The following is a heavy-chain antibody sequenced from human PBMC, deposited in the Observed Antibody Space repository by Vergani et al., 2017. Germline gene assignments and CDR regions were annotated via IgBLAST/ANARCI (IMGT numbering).Heavy chain of an antibody. V-gene: IGHV3-33*01. J-gene: IGHJ6*03. CDR1: GFSLSTFG. Sequence: QVQLVESGGGVVQPGKSLRLSCEASGFSLSTFGMHWVRQAPGKGLKWVALLWYDGTKTYYADSVKGRFTVSKDISKNTLYLQMNSLGVDDTGVYFCARVFRRRFYHYMDVWGKGTTVIVSS. CDR3: ARVFRRRFYHYMDV. D-gene: IGHD2/OR15-2a*01. CDR2: LWYDGTKT.